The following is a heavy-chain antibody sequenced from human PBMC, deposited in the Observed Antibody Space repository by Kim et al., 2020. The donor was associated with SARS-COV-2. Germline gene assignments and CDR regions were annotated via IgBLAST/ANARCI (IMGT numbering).Heavy chain of an antibody. Sequence: GGSLRLSCAASGFTFSSYSMNWVRQAPGKGLEWVSSISSSSSYIYYADSVKGRFTISRDNAKNSLYLQMNSLRAEDTAVYYCARDSGDYGDGMDVWGQGTTVTVSS. CDR3: ARDSGDYGDGMDV. D-gene: IGHD4-17*01. V-gene: IGHV3-21*01. CDR2: ISSSSSYI. J-gene: IGHJ6*02. CDR1: GFTFSSYS.